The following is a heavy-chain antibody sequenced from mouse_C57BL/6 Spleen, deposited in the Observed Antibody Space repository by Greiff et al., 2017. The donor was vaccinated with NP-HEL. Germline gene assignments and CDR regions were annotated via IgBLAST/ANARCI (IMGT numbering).Heavy chain of an antibody. D-gene: IGHD2-4*01. CDR3: ARRGDYEGYFDY. CDR2: IDPSDSYT. CDR1: GYTFTSYW. Sequence: VQLQQPGAELVMPGASVKLSCKASGYTFTSYWMHWVKQRPGQGLEWIGEIDPSDSYTNYNQKFKGKSTLTVDKSSSTAYMQLSSLTSEDSAVYYCARRGDYEGYFDYWGQGTTLTVSS. V-gene: IGHV1-69*01. J-gene: IGHJ2*01.